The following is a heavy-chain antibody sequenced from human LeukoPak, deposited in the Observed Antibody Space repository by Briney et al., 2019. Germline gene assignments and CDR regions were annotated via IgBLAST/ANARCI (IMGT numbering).Heavy chain of an antibody. CDR1: GFTFSSYG. CDR2: ISHDGSNK. CDR3: ARPNSAAPGTDY. J-gene: IGHJ4*02. V-gene: IGHV3-30*03. D-gene: IGHD6-13*01. Sequence: GRSLRLSCAASGFTFSSYGMHWVRQAPGKGLEWVAVISHDGSNKYYADSVKGRFTVSRDNAKNSLYLQMNSLRAEDTAVYYCARPNSAAPGTDYWGQGTLVTVSS.